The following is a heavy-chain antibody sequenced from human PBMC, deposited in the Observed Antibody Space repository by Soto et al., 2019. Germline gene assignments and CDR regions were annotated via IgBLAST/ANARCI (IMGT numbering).Heavy chain of an antibody. J-gene: IGHJ3*02. Sequence: SETLSLTCNSSGGPLSSFYYSWIRQAPGKGLEWIGYIYYTGSTNYNPSLKSRVTMSVDTSKNQFPLKLTSVTAADTAVYFCAVTRGGAHPHDIWGQGTMVTVSS. V-gene: IGHV4-59*01. D-gene: IGHD2-21*02. CDR1: GGPLSSFY. CDR3: AVTRGGAHPHDI. CDR2: IYYTGST.